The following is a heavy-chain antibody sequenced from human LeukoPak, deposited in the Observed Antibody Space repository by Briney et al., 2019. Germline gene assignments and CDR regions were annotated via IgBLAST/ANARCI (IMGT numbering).Heavy chain of an antibody. D-gene: IGHD1-26*01. V-gene: IGHV3-23*01. Sequence: TGGSLRLSCVVSGFTFSSYGMSWVRQAPGKGLEWVSTITSGGTTYYAASVKGRFTISRDNSKNTVYLQMNSLRAEDTAVYYCAKDQEWELTHYFDYWGQGTLLTVSS. J-gene: IGHJ4*02. CDR1: GFTFSSYG. CDR3: AKDQEWELTHYFDY. CDR2: ITSGGTT.